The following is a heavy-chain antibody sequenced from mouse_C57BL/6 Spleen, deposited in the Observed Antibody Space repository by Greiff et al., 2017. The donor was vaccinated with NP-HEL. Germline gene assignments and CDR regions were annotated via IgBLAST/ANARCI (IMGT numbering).Heavy chain of an antibody. J-gene: IGHJ2*01. Sequence: EVKLVESGPELVKPGDSVKISCKASGYSFTGYFMNWVMQSHGKSLEWIGRINPYNGDTFYNQKFKGKATLTVDKSSSTAHMELRSLTSEDSAVYYCARAGNYCDYWGQGTTLTVSS. V-gene: IGHV1-20*01. CDR1: GYSFTGYF. CDR3: ARAGNYCDY. CDR2: INPYNGDT.